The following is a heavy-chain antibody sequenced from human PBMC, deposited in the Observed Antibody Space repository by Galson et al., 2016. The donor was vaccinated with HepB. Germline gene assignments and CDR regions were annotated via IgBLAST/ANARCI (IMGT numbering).Heavy chain of an antibody. CDR2: TYGDASS. J-gene: IGHJ2*01. D-gene: IGHD3-10*01. Sequence: SLRLSCAASGLSVTINYFLWVRQALGKGLEWVSVTYGDASSDYADSVRGRFSVSRDNSKRTLYLQMDSLTVEDTAVYFCASRSWFDASGPSWYFDLWGRGTLVTVSS. CDR1: GLSVTINY. CDR3: ASRSWFDASGPSWYFDL. V-gene: IGHV3-66*01.